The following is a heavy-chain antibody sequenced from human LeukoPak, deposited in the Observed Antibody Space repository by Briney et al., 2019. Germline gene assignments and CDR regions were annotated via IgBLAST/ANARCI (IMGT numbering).Heavy chain of an antibody. V-gene: IGHV1-69*13. D-gene: IGHD4-17*01. Sequence: APVKVSCKASGGTFSSYAISWVRQAPGQGLEWMGGIIPIFGTANYAQKFQGRVTITADESTSTAYMELSSLRSEDTAVYYCARDYGDYTFDPWGQGTLVTVSS. CDR1: GGTFSSYA. CDR3: ARDYGDYTFDP. J-gene: IGHJ5*02. CDR2: IIPIFGTA.